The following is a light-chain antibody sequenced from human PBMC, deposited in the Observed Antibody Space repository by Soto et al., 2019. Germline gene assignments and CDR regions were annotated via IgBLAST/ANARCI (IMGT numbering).Light chain of an antibody. J-gene: IGLJ2*01. CDR3: QSYDRSLSGAG. Sequence: QSVLTQPPSVSGAPGQRGTISCTGSSSNIGGGYDVHWYQQLPGTAPKLLIYGNSNRHSGVPDRFSGSKSGTSASLAIAGVRAEDEADYCCQSYDRSLSGAGFGGGAELAVL. CDR2: GNS. CDR1: SSNIGGGYD. V-gene: IGLV1-40*01.